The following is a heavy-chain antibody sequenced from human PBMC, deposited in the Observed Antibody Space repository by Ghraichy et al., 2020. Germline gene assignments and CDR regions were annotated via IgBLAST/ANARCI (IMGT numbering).Heavy chain of an antibody. D-gene: IGHD3-16*01. CDR2: IKSKTDGGTT. CDR1: GFTFSNAW. J-gene: IGHJ3*02. Sequence: GGSLRLSCAASGFTFSNAWMSWVRQAPGKGLEWVGRIKSKTDGGTTDYAAPVKGRFTISRDDSKNTLYLQMNSLKTEDTAVYYCTTDRKARLRLGGPDIWGQGTMVTVSS. V-gene: IGHV3-15*01. CDR3: TTDRKARLRLGGPDI.